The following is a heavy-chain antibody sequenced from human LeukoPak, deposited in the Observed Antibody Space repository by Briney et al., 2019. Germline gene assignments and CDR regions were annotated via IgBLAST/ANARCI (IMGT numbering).Heavy chain of an antibody. J-gene: IGHJ6*02. Sequence: GGSLRLSCAVSGFTFDAYAMQWVRQAPGKGLEWVSLISGDGDTTYYADSVKGRFTISRDNSKNSLYLQMNSLRTEDTALYYCVKAVLGAYGMDVWGQGTTVTVSS. CDR1: GFTFDAYA. CDR2: ISGDGDTT. CDR3: VKAVLGAYGMDV. V-gene: IGHV3-43*02.